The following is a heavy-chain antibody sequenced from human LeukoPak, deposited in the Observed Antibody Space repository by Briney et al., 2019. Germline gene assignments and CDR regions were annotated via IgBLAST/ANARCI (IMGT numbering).Heavy chain of an antibody. CDR3: AKDLHSSGSRYYYMDV. CDR1: GFTFDDYA. CDR2: ISWDGGST. D-gene: IGHD6-19*01. J-gene: IGHJ6*03. Sequence: GGSLRLSCAASGFTFDDYAMHWVRQAPGKGLEWVSLISWDGGSTYYADSVKGRFTISRDNSKNSLYLQMNSLRAEDTALYHCAKDLHSSGSRYYYMDVWGKGTTVTVSS. V-gene: IGHV3-43D*03.